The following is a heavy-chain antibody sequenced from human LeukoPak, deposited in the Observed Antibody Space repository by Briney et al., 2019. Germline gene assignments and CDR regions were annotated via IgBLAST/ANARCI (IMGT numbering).Heavy chain of an antibody. CDR1: GFTFSSYG. Sequence: PGGSLRLSCAASGFTFSSYGMHSVRQAPGKGLEWVAVIWYDGSNKYYADSVKGRFTISRDNSKNTLYLQMNSLRAEDTAVYYCAKVGSSGWSAYYYYYMDVWGKGTTVTVSS. V-gene: IGHV3-33*06. CDR3: AKVGSSGWSAYYYYYMDV. D-gene: IGHD6-19*01. J-gene: IGHJ6*03. CDR2: IWYDGSNK.